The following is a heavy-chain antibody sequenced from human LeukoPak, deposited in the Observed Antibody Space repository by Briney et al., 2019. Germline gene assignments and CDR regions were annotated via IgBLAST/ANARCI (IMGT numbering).Heavy chain of an antibody. V-gene: IGHV4-61*02. CDR2: IYTSGST. J-gene: IGHJ4*02. CDR1: GGSISSGSYY. Sequence: SETLSLTCTVSGGSISSGSYYWSWIRQPAGKGLESIGRIYTSGSTNYNPSLKSRVTISVDTSKSQFSLKLSSVTAADTAVYYCARGKVPAATDFDYWGQGTLVTVSS. D-gene: IGHD2-2*01. CDR3: ARGKVPAATDFDY.